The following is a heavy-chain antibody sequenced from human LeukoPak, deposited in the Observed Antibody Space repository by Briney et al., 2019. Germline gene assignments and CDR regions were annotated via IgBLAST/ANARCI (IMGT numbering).Heavy chain of an antibody. V-gene: IGHV1-8*01. J-gene: IGHJ6*03. CDR2: MNPNSGKR. Sequence: ASVKVSCKASGYTFTSYDINWVRQATGQGREWMGWMNPNSGKRGYAQKFQGRVTMNRNTSISTAYIELSCLRSEDTAVYYCARFDFDNYYYYYYMDVWGKGTSVTVSS. CDR3: ARFDFDNYYYYYYMDV. CDR1: GYTFTSYD. D-gene: IGHD3-9*01.